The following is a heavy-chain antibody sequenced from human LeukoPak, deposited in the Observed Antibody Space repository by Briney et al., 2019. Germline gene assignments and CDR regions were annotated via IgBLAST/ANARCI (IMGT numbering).Heavy chain of an antibody. CDR1: GYTFTSYG. D-gene: IGHD1-1*01. V-gene: IGHV1-18*01. J-gene: IGHJ4*02. CDR2: ISAYNGNT. CDR3: ARSDWNDTCFDY. Sequence: ASVKVSYKASGYTFTSYGISWVRQAPGQGLEWMGWISAYNGNTNYAQKLQGRVTMTTDTSTSTAYMELRSLRSDDTAVYYCARSDWNDTCFDYWGQGTLVTVSS.